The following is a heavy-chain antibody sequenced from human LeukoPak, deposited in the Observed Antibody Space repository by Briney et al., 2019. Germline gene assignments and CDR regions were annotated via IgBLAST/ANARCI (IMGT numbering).Heavy chain of an antibody. D-gene: IGHD3-3*01. CDR1: GGTFSSYA. V-gene: IGHV1-69*05. Sequence: ASVKVSCKASGGTFSSYAISWVRQAPGQGRQWMGGIIPIFGTANYAQKFQGRVTITTDESTSTAYMELSSLRSEDTAVYYCARGTYYDFCSGYYGGQGTLVPVSS. CDR2: IIPIFGTA. CDR3: ARGTYYDFCSGYY. J-gene: IGHJ1*01.